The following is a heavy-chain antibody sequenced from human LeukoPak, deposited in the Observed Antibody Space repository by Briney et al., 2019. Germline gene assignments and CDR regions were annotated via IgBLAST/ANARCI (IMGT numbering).Heavy chain of an antibody. CDR2: INTDGRTT. CDR1: GFTFSSYW. D-gene: IGHD1/OR15-1a*01. Sequence: GGSLRLSCAASGFTFSSYWMHWFRQAPGKGLVWVSRINTDGRTTGYADSVRGRFTISRDNAKNTLYLQMNSLRAEDTAVYYCAKDLTWNTADYWGQGTLVTVSS. J-gene: IGHJ4*02. CDR3: AKDLTWNTADY. V-gene: IGHV3-74*01.